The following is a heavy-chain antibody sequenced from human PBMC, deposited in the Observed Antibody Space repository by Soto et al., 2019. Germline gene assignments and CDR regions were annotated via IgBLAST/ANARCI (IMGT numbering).Heavy chain of an antibody. V-gene: IGHV1-2*02. CDR1: GYTYSDYY. J-gene: IGHJ6*02. CDR2: ISHRSGSA. D-gene: IGHD3-10*01. Sequence: ASVKVSCKASGYTYSDYYIHCVRQAPGQGLEWMGWISHRSGSANFAQRFQGRVSMTRDTPITTAYMELRRLKSDDTAVYYCARGPYYGPASGMGVWGQGTTVTVSS. CDR3: ARGPYYGPASGMGV.